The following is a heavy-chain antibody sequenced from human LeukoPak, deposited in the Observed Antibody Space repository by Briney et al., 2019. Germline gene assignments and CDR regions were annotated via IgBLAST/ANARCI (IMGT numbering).Heavy chain of an antibody. CDR2: ISYDGSNK. V-gene: IGHV3-30-3*01. CDR1: GFTFSSYA. CDR3: ARDALYCSGGSCYFDS. D-gene: IGHD2-15*01. J-gene: IGHJ4*02. Sequence: GGSLRLSCAASGFTFSSYAMHWVRQAPGKGLEWVAVISYDGSNKYYADSVKGRFTISRDNSKNTLYLQMNSLRAEDTAVYYCARDALYCSGGSCYFDSWGQGTLVTVSS.